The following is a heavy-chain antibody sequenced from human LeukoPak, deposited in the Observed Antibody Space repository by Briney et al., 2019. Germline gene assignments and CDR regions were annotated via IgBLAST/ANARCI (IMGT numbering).Heavy chain of an antibody. J-gene: IGHJ4*02. CDR2: ISGSGGRA. D-gene: IGHD4-17*01. CDR3: ANEGGSYGDYLFFDN. V-gene: IGHV3-23*01. Sequence: GGSLRLSCAASGFIFSSHGMNWVRQAPGKGLERVSGISGSGGRAHYADSVKGRFTISRDNSKNRVYLQMNSLRVEDTALYYCANEGGSYGDYLFFDNWGQGTRVTVSS. CDR1: GFIFSSHG.